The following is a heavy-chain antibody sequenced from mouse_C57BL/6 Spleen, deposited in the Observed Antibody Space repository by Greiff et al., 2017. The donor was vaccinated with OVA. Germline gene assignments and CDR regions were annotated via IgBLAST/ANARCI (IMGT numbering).Heavy chain of an antibody. CDR1: GFSLTSYG. CDR2: IWSGGST. V-gene: IGHV2-4*01. D-gene: IGHD1-1*01. J-gene: IGHJ4*01. CDR3: AKSLITTVVDYYAMDY. Sequence: QVQLQQSGPGLVQPSQSLSITCTVSGFSLTSYGVHWVRQPPGKGLEWLGVIWSGGSTDYNAAFISRLSISKDNSKSQVFFKMNSLQADDTAIYYCAKSLITTVVDYYAMDYWGQGTSVTVSS.